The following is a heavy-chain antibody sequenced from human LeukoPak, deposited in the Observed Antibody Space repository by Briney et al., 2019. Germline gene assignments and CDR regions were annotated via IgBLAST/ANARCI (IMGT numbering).Heavy chain of an antibody. CDR3: ARDSVTVTFDY. CDR1: GFTFSSYA. D-gene: IGHD4-17*01. V-gene: IGHV3-30-3*01. Sequence: GGSLRLSCAASGFTFSSYAMHWVRQAPGKGLEGVAVISYDGSNKYYADSVKGRFTISRDNSKNTLYLQMNSLRAEDTAVYYCARDSVTVTFDYWGQGTLVTVSS. J-gene: IGHJ4*02. CDR2: ISYDGSNK.